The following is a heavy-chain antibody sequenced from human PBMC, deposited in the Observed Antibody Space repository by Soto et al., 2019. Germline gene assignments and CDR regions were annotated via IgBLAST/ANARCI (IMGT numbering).Heavy chain of an antibody. Sequence: SVKGSCKASGGTFSSYTISWVRQAPGQGLEWMGRISPYHGNANYAQKFQGRVTITADKSTSTAYMELSSLRSEDTAVYYCGRDLYSGYDYENWFDPWSQGTLVTVSS. V-gene: IGHV1-69*08. CDR2: ISPYHGNA. CDR3: GRDLYSGYDYENWFDP. CDR1: GGTFSSYT. J-gene: IGHJ5*02. D-gene: IGHD5-12*01.